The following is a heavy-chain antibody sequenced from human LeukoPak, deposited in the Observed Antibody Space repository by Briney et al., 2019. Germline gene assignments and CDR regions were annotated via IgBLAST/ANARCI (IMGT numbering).Heavy chain of an antibody. V-gene: IGHV4-38-2*01. D-gene: IGHD2-15*01. CDR1: GYSISSGYY. J-gene: IGHJ4*02. CDR2: IYHSGST. CDR3: ARSVGYCSGGSCDEGY. Sequence: SETLSLTCAVSGYSISSGYYWGWIRQPPGKGLEWIGSIYHSGSTYYTPSLKSRVTISVDTSKNQFSLKLSSVTAADTAVYYCARSVGYCSGGSCDEGYWGRGTLVTVSS.